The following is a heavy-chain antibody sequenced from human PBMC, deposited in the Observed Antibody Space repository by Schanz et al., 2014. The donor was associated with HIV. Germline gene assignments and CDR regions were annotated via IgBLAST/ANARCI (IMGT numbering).Heavy chain of an antibody. CDR3: ARRGPIAAIDFSLDP. Sequence: VQLVQSGAEVRKPGSSVKVSCKSSGGTFRNYAISWVRQAPGQGLEWMGEIIPIFGATNYAQKFQGRVTITADKSTRTVYMELSSLRSEDTAVYYCARRGPIAAIDFSLDPWGQGTLVTVSS. D-gene: IGHD6-13*01. CDR1: GGTFRNYA. V-gene: IGHV1-69*06. CDR2: IIPIFGAT. J-gene: IGHJ5*02.